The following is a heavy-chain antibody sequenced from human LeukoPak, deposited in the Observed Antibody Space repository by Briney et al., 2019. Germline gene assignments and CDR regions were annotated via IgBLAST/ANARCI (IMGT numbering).Heavy chain of an antibody. V-gene: IGHV3-74*01. CDR2: INSDGSRT. CDR3: ARVGARLGAFDI. D-gene: IGHD6-25*01. Sequence: GGSLRLSCAASGFTFSSYWMHWVRQAPGKGLVWVSRINSDGSRTTYADSVKGRFTTSRDNAKNTLYLQMNSLRAEDTAVYYCARVGARLGAFDIWGQGTMVTVSS. CDR1: GFTFSSYW. J-gene: IGHJ3*02.